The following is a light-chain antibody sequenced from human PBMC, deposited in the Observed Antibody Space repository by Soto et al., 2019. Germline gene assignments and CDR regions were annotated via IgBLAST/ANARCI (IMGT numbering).Light chain of an antibody. Sequence: DLQMTQSPTTLSASVGDRVTITCRASLSIGTWVAWYQQKAWSAPKLLIYAASTLQSVVQSIFSSGGSGAYSALTSSGQHHDYFASYYCQHYNSYSTXGQGTKVEIK. V-gene: IGKV1-5*01. CDR2: AAS. J-gene: IGKJ1*01. CDR3: QHYNSYST. CDR1: LSIGTW.